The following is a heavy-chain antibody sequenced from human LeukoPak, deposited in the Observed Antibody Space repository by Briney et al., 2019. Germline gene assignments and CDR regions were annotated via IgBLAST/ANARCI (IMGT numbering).Heavy chain of an antibody. CDR1: GGTFSSYA. V-gene: IGHV1-69*05. J-gene: IGHJ3*02. CDR3: ARPRDPTYYYDSSGWTDAFDI. D-gene: IGHD3-22*01. Sequence: VKVSCKASGGTFSSYAISWVRQAPGQGLEWMGGIIPIFGTANYAQKFQGRVTITTHESTSTAYMELSGLRSEDTAVYYCARPRDPTYYYDSSGWTDAFDIWGQGTMVTVSS. CDR2: IIPIFGTA.